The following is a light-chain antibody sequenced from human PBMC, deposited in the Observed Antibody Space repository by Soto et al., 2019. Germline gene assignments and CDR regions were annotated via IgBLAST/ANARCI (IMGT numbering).Light chain of an antibody. J-gene: IGKJ1*01. V-gene: IGKV3-20*01. CDR1: QSVSSSY. Sequence: ESVLTQAAGTLSLYPGERATLSCRASQSVSSSYLAWYQQKPGQAPRLLIYGASSRATGIPDRFSGSGSGTDFTLTISRLEPEDFAVYYCQQYGSSSWTFGQGTKVDIK. CDR2: GAS. CDR3: QQYGSSSWT.